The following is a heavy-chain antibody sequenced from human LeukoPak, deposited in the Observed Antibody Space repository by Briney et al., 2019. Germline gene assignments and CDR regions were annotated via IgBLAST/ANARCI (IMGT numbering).Heavy chain of an antibody. Sequence: ASQTLSLTCTVSGGSISSGSYYWSWLRPPAGKGLEGIGRIYTSGSPIYHLSLERRVTISLDTSKNQFSLKLSSVTAADTAVYYCASTRPKDAAVDYWGQGTLVTVSS. D-gene: IGHD2-15*01. CDR3: ASTRPKDAAVDY. CDR1: GGSISSGSYY. V-gene: IGHV4-61*02. CDR2: IYTSGSP. J-gene: IGHJ4*02.